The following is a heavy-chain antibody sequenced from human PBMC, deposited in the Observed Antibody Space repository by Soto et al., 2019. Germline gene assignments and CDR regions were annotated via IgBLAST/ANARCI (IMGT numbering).Heavy chain of an antibody. CDR3: VGDRTTTLWDWFDP. CDR1: GASISGFY. J-gene: IGHJ5*02. D-gene: IGHD1-1*01. V-gene: IGHV4-4*07. Sequence: PSETLSLTCTVSGASISGFYWSWIRKSAGKGLEWIGRIYATGSTDYNPSLKGRVMMSVDTSKKQFSLKLRSVTAADTAVDYCVGDRTTTLWDWFDPGAQG. CDR2: IYATGST.